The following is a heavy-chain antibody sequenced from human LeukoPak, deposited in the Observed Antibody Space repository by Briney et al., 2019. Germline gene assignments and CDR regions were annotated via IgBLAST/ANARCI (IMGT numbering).Heavy chain of an antibody. CDR2: IYYGGST. CDR1: GGSISSYY. V-gene: IGHV4-59*08. Sequence: SETLSLTCTVSGGSISSYYWSWIRQPPGKGLEWIGYIYYGGSTNYKPSLKSRVTISVDTSKNQFSLKLSSVTAADTAVYYCARHRSQFDPWGQGTLVTVSS. J-gene: IGHJ5*02. CDR3: ARHRSQFDP.